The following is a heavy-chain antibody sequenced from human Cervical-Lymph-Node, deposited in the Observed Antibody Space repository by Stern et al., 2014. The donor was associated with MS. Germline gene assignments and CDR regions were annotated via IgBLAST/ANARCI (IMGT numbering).Heavy chain of an antibody. D-gene: IGHD3-22*01. J-gene: IGHJ5*02. Sequence: QVQLQESGPGLVKPSETLSLTCTVSGGSISSSSYYWDWIRQPPGKGLEWIGSIYYSGSTSYNPSLKSRVTISVDTSKNQFSLKLSSVTAADTAVYYCARWAYSSGWYNWFDPWGQGTLVTVSS. V-gene: IGHV4-39*01. CDR3: ARWAYSSGWYNWFDP. CDR2: IYYSGST. CDR1: GGSISSSSYY.